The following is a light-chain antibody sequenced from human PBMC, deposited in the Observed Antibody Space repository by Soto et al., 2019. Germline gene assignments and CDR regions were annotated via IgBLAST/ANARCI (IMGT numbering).Light chain of an antibody. CDR1: QSVSSSY. Sequence: EIVLTKSPGTLSLSPGERATLSCRASQSVSSSYLAWYQQKPGQAPRLLIYGASRRATGITDRFSGSGSGTDFTLTISRLEPEDFAVYYCQHYSSSPYTFGQGTKLEIK. J-gene: IGKJ2*01. CDR3: QHYSSSPYT. V-gene: IGKV3-20*01. CDR2: GAS.